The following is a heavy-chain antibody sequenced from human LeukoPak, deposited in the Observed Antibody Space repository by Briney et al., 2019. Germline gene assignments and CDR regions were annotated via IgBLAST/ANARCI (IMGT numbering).Heavy chain of an antibody. CDR2: INHSGST. CDR3: ARLGDPVYCSSTSCYTEYYYYGMDV. J-gene: IGHJ6*02. Sequence: SETPSLTCAVYGGSFSGYCWSWIRQPPGKGLEWIGEINHSGSTNYNPSLKSRVTISVDTSKNQFSLKLSSVTAADTAVYYCARLGDPVYCSSTSCYTEYYYYGMDVWGQGTTVTVSS. V-gene: IGHV4-34*01. D-gene: IGHD2-2*02. CDR1: GGSFSGYC.